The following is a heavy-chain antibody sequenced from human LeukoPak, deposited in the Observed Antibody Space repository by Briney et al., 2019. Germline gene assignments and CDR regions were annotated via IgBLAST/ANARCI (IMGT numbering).Heavy chain of an antibody. Sequence: SETLSLTCTVAGGFISRHYWSSIRQPPRKGLEWIVYMDYMGSTNYNPSLQSRVTISVATSKNKFSLKLSSVTAEDTAVYYCARAGGYSYGHPFDYWGQRNLVTVSS. J-gene: IGHJ4*02. CDR2: MDYMGST. CDR3: ARAGGYSYGHPFDY. V-gene: IGHV4-59*11. CDR1: GGFISRHY. D-gene: IGHD5-18*01.